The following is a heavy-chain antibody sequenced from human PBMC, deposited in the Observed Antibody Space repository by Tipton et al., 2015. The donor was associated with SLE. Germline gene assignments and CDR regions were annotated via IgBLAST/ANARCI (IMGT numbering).Heavy chain of an antibody. CDR1: GGSISSRTSY. J-gene: IGHJ2*01. CDR2: ISYSGST. D-gene: IGHD2-8*01. Sequence: TLSLTCTVSGGSISSRTSYWGWIRQPPGKGLEWIGSISYSGSTYYNPSLKSRITISVDTSKNRFSLQLSSVTAADTAVYYCARRDCINGVCYTGSWCFDLWGRGTLVTVSS. V-gene: IGHV4-39*07. CDR3: ARRDCINGVCYTGSWCFDL.